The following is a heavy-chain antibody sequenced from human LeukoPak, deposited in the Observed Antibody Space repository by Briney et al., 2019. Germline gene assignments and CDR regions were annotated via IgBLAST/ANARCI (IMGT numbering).Heavy chain of an antibody. CDR2: ISSSGSTI. V-gene: IGHV3-48*04. J-gene: IGHJ4*02. CDR1: GFTFSGYS. CDR3: SRLRGYSYGYADY. D-gene: IGHD5-18*01. Sequence: GGSLRLSCAASGFTFSGYSMNWVRQAPGKGLEWVSYISSSGSTIDYADSVKGRFTISRDNAKNSLYLQMNRLRAEDTAVYYCSRLRGYSYGYADYWGQGTLVTVSS.